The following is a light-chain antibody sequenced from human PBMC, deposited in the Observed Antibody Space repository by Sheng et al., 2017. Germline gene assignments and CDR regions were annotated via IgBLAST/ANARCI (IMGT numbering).Light chain of an antibody. CDR1: QGISNY. J-gene: IGKJ4*01. CDR3: QKYNSALT. V-gene: IGKV1-27*01. Sequence: DIQMTQSPSSLSASVGDRVTITCRASQGISNYLAWYQQKPGKVPKLLTYAASTLQSGVPSRFSGSGSGTDFTLTISSLQPEDVATYYCQKYNSALTFGGGTKVEIK. CDR2: AAS.